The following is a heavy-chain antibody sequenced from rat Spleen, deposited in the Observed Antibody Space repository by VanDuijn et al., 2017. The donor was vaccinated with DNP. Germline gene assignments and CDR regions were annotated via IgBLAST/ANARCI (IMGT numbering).Heavy chain of an antibody. CDR1: GFSFSDYY. CDR3: VRWSGTHWYFDF. V-gene: IGHV5-22*01. D-gene: IGHD3-5*01. J-gene: IGHJ1*01. Sequence: EVLLVESGGDLVQSGRSLKLSCAASGFSFSDYYMAWVRQAPTKGLEWVAYIRYDGGSTFYGDSVKGRFTISRDNAKSILYLQMNSLRSEDMATYYCVRWSGTHWYFDFWGSGSMVTVSS. CDR2: IRYDGGST.